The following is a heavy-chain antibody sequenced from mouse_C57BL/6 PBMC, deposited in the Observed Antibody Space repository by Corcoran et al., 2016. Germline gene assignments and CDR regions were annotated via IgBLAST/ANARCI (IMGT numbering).Heavy chain of an antibody. CDR3: ARGDSSGYNYAMDY. CDR2: INPNNGGT. Sequence: EVQLQQSGPELVKPGASVKIPCKASGYTFTDYNMDWVKQSHGKSLEWIGDINPNNGGTIYNQKFKGKATLTVDKSSSTAYMELRNLTSEDTAVYYCARGDSSGYNYAMDYWGQGTSVTVSS. V-gene: IGHV1-18*01. J-gene: IGHJ4*01. D-gene: IGHD3-2*02. CDR1: GYTFTDYN.